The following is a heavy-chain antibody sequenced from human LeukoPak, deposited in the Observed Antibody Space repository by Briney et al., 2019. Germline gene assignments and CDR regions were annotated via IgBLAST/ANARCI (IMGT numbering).Heavy chain of an antibody. CDR1: GGSISSYY. D-gene: IGHD2-15*01. CDR2: IYTSGST. V-gene: IGHV4-4*07. CDR3: ARGLTYCSGGSCYPYYFDY. Sequence: PSETLSPTCTVSGGSISSYYWSWIRQPAGKGLEWIGRIYTSGSTNYNPSLKSRVTMSVDTSKNQFSLKLSSVTAADTAVYYCARGLTYCSGGSCYPYYFDYWGQGTLVTVSS. J-gene: IGHJ4*02.